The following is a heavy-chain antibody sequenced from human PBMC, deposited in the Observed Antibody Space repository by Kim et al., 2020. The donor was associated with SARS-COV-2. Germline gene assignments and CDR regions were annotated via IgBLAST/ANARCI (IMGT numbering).Heavy chain of an antibody. Sequence: NSKPSRKSRVTISVDTSKNQFSLKLSSVTAADTAVYYCARDRSGYDSWFDPWGQGTLVIVSS. CDR3: ARDRSGYDSWFDP. J-gene: IGHJ5*02. V-gene: IGHV4-59*01. D-gene: IGHD5-12*01.